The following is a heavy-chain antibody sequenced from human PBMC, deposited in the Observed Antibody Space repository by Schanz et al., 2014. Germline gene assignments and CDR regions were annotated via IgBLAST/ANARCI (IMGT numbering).Heavy chain of an antibody. CDR3: AKDIGGAVAAPVYDS. J-gene: IGHJ4*02. D-gene: IGHD2-15*01. Sequence: EVQLVESGGGLVQPGGSLRLSCAASGFTFSSYAMSWVRQAPGKGLEWVSAISGSGGDTYYADSVKGRFTISRDNSKNTLYLQMSSLRADDTALYYCAKDIGGAVAAPVYDSWGQGTLVTVSS. CDR2: ISGSGGDT. V-gene: IGHV3-23*04. CDR1: GFTFSSYA.